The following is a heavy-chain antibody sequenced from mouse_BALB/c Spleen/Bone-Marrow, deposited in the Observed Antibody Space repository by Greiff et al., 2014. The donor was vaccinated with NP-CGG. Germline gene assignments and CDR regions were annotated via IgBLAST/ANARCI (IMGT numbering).Heavy chain of an antibody. CDR3: ARSGGRYGAMDY. CDR1: GFTFSDFY. V-gene: IGHV5-4*02. Sequence: EVKLMESGGGLVKPGGSLKLSRAASGFTFSDFYMFWFRQTPEKRLEWVATISNGGTYTYYPDSVKGRFTISRDNAKNNLYLQMSSLKSEDTAMYYCARSGGRYGAMDYWGQGTSVTVTS. D-gene: IGHD1-1*02. J-gene: IGHJ4*01. CDR2: ISNGGTYT.